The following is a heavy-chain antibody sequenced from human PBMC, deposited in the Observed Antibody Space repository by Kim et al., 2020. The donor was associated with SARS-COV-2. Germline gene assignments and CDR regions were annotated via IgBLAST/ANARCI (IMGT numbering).Heavy chain of an antibody. CDR1: GFTFSDYW. V-gene: IGHV3-7*03. J-gene: IGHJ5*02. Sequence: GGSLRLSCAASGFTFSDYWMSWVRQAPGKGLEWVANIKQDGSEKYYVDSVKGRFTISRDNAKNLLYLEMNNLRAEDTAIYYCARKCLARSGPFTYFDPGGRRTRVTVSS. CDR3: ARKCLARSGPFTYFDP. CDR2: IKQDGSEK. D-gene: IGHD3-16*01.